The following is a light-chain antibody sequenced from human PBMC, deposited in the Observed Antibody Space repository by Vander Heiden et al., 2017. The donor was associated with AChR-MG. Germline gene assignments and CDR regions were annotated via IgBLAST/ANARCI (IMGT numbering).Light chain of an antibody. CDR1: QIISSNY. CDR3: HQYGSSPRT. Sequence: IVLTQSPGTLSLSPGETVTLSCRASQIISSNYLAWYQHRPGQAPPLLIDGASIRATGIPARFSGSGSGTDFTLTISRLESEDFAVYYCHQYGSSPRTFGQGTRVEI. J-gene: IGKJ1*01. CDR2: GAS. V-gene: IGKV3-20*01.